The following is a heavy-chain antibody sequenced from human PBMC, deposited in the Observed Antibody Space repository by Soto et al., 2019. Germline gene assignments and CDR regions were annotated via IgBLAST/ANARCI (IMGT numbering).Heavy chain of an antibody. CDR2: IIPIFGTA. CDR1: GGTFSIYA. Sequence: SVKVSCKASGGTFSIYAIIWVRQAPGQGLEWMGGIIPIFGTANYAQKFQGRVTITADESTSTAYMELSSLRSEDTAVYYCARVQGYDSSGYYYVRHPFDYWGQGTLVTVS. V-gene: IGHV1-69*13. J-gene: IGHJ4*02. D-gene: IGHD3-22*01. CDR3: ARVQGYDSSGYYYVRHPFDY.